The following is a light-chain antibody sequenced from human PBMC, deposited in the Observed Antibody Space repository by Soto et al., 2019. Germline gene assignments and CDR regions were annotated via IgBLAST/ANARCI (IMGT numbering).Light chain of an antibody. J-gene: IGKJ1*01. CDR1: QSVSSH. CDR2: DAS. V-gene: IGKV3-20*01. CDR3: QQYGSSLTWT. Sequence: EIVVTQSPATLSVSPGERATLSCRTSQSVSSHVAWYQQKPGQAPRLLISDASNRAADIPDRFSGSGSGTDFTLTISRLEPEDFAVYYCQQYGSSLTWTFGQGTKVDIK.